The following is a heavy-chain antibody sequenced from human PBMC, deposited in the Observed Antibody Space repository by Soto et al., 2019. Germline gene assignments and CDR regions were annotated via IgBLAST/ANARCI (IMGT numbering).Heavy chain of an antibody. V-gene: IGHV3-48*04. CDR3: ARGHSIFYGMDV. CDR1: GFTFSSYS. J-gene: IGHJ6*02. Sequence: GGSLRLSCAASGFTFSSYSMNWVRQAPGKGLEWVSYISSSSSTIYYADSVKGRFTISRDNAKNSLFLQMNSLRAEDTALYYCARGHSIFYGMDVWGQGTTVTVSS. D-gene: IGHD2-21*01. CDR2: ISSSSSTI.